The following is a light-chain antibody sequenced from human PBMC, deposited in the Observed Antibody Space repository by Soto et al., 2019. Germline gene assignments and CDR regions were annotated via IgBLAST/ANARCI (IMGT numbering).Light chain of an antibody. J-gene: IGLJ1*01. CDR2: EVS. CDR3: SSYTSSSTYG. Sequence: QSALTQPASVSGSPGPSMTLSFTGTSSDVGGYNYVSWYKQHPGKNPQVMIYEVSNRPSGVSNRFSGYKSGNTASLTISGLQAEDEADYYWSSYTSSSTYGFGTGSKLTV. CDR1: SSDVGGYNY. V-gene: IGLV2-14*01.